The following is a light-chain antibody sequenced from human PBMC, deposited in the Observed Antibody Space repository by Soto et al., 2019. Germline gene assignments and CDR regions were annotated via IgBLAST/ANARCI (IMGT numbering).Light chain of an antibody. CDR1: QSVSSK. CDR2: GAS. CDR3: QQYNNWSIT. J-gene: IGKJ5*01. V-gene: IGKV3-15*01. Sequence: EIVMTQSPATLSVSPMGLATVCFRASQSVSSKLAWYQQKPGQAPRLLIYGASTRATGIPARFSGSGSGTEFTLIISSLQSEDSAVYYCQQYNNWSITFGQGTRLEIK.